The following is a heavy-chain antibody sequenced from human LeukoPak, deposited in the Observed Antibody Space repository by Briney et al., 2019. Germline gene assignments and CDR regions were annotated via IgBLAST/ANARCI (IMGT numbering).Heavy chain of an antibody. CDR2: IYTSGST. Sequence: PSETLSLTCTVSGGSISSYYWSWIRQPAGKGLEWIARIYTSGSTNYNPSLKSRVTMSVDTSKNQFSLKLSSVTAADTAVYYCASYRWYGSSGWFDPWGQGTLVTVSS. V-gene: IGHV4-4*07. J-gene: IGHJ5*02. CDR1: GGSISSYY. CDR3: ASYRWYGSSGWFDP. D-gene: IGHD4-23*01.